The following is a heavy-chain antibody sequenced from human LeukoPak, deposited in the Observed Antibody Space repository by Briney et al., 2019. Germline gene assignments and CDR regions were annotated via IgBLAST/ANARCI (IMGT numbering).Heavy chain of an antibody. V-gene: IGHV3-23*01. CDR3: AKKTPGIHPFDS. J-gene: IGHJ4*02. D-gene: IGHD6-13*01. CDR1: GFTFRTSA. Sequence: GGSLRLSCAASGFTFRTSAFSWVRQSPGRGLEWVSTVGTDSDTYSADSVKGRFTISRDNSENTVYLQMTGLRADDTAVYYCAKKTPGIHPFDSWGQGTLVTVSP. CDR2: VGTDSDT.